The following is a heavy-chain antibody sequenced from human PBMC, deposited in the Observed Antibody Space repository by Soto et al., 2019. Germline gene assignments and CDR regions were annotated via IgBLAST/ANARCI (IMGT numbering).Heavy chain of an antibody. Sequence: QVQLVQSGAEVKKPGSSVKVSCKASGGTFSSYAISWVRQAPGQGLEWMGGIIPIFGTANYAQKFQGRVTITADESTSTAYMELSSLRSEDTAVSYCARLRSGIAAADIVDYWGQGTLVTVSS. CDR1: GGTFSSYA. D-gene: IGHD6-13*01. V-gene: IGHV1-69*01. CDR2: IIPIFGTA. J-gene: IGHJ4*02. CDR3: ARLRSGIAAADIVDY.